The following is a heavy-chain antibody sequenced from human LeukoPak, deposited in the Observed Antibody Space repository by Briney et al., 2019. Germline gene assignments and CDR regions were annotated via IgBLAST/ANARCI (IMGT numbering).Heavy chain of an antibody. CDR3: ARLRFCVDY. D-gene: IGHD3-3*01. CDR1: DGSTSSYN. V-gene: IGHV4-59*08. CDR2: IYYSGST. J-gene: IGHJ4*02. Sequence: SETLSLTCTAADGSTSSYNWCWIRQPPEKGLGWIGYIYYSGSTNYTPSLKSRVTISVDTSKNQFSLKLSSVTAADTAVYYCARLRFCVDYWGRETLVTVSS.